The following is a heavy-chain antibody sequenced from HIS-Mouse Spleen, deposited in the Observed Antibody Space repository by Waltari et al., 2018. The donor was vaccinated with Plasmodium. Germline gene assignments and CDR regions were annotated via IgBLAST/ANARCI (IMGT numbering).Heavy chain of an antibody. CDR1: EFTFSSYW. Sequence: EVQMVESGGGLVQTGGALRPSVASSEFTFSSYWMSWVRQAPGKGLEWVANIKQDGSEKYYVDAVKGRFTISRDNVKNSLYLQMNSLRAEDTAVYYCASSWYWYFDLWGRGTLVTVSA. CDR3: ASSWYWYFDL. CDR2: IKQDGSEK. V-gene: IGHV3-7*01. J-gene: IGHJ2*01. D-gene: IGHD6-13*01.